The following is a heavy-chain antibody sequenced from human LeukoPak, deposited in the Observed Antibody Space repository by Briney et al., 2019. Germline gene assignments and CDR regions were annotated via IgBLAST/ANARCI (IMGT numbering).Heavy chain of an antibody. Sequence: GASVKVSCKASGYTFTSYDINWVRQATGQGLEWMGWMNPNSGNTGYAQTFQGRVTITRNTSISTAYMELSSLRSEDTAVYYCARGQNSITIFGVVPYDFDPWGQGTLVTVSS. D-gene: IGHD3-3*01. CDR1: GYTFTSYD. V-gene: IGHV1-8*03. CDR3: ARGQNSITIFGVVPYDFDP. CDR2: MNPNSGNT. J-gene: IGHJ5*02.